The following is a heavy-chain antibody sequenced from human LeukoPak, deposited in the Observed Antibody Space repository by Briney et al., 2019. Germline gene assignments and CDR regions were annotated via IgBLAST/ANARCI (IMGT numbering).Heavy chain of an antibody. CDR1: GFTFSNFT. D-gene: IGHD3-10*01. J-gene: IGHJ6*02. CDR3: VRDHWVTMVRGVIPLYGLDV. V-gene: IGHV3-21*01. Sequence: GGSLRLSCAASGFTFSNFTMNWVRQAPGKGLEWVSSISSSSSYIFYADSVKGRFTISRDNTKSSLYLQMNSLRAEDTAVYYCVRDHWVTMVRGVIPLYGLDVWGQGSTVTVSS. CDR2: ISSSSSYI.